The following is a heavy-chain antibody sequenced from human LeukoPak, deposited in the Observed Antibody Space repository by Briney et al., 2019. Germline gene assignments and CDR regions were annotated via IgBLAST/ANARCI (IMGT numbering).Heavy chain of an antibody. V-gene: IGHV3-48*03. J-gene: IGHJ4*02. CDR3: ARAHSGSYYWHYFDY. CDR2: ISSSGGTI. CDR1: GFTFSSYE. D-gene: IGHD1-26*01. Sequence: GGSLRLSCAASGFTFSSYEMNWVRQAPGKGLEWVSYISSSGGTIYYADSVKGRFTISRDNAKNSLYLQMNSLRAEDTAVYYCARAHSGSYYWHYFDYWGQGTLVTVSS.